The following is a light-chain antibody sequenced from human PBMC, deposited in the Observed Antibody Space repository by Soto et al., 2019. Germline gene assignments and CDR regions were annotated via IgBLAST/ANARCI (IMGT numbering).Light chain of an antibody. CDR3: QQYYRSSIT. CDR1: QSLNNY. V-gene: IGKV1-5*01. Sequence: DIQMTQSPSTLSASVGDRVTITCWASQSLNNYLAWYQQKPGKAPKLLIYDASTLERGVPSRFSGTGSGTEFTLTISSLQPDDFATYYCQQYYRSSITFGQGTRLEIK. CDR2: DAS. J-gene: IGKJ5*01.